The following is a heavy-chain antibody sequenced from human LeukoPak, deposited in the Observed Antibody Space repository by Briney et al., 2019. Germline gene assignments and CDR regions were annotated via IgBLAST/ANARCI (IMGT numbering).Heavy chain of an antibody. Sequence: SETLSLTCTVSGGSISSYYWSWIRQPPGKGLEWIGYIYTSGSTNYNPSLKSRVTISVNTSKNQFSLELSSVAAADTAVYYCAREVATHGLSYYYYMDVWGKGTTVTVSS. J-gene: IGHJ6*03. V-gene: IGHV4-4*09. D-gene: IGHD5-12*01. CDR1: GGSISSYY. CDR3: AREVATHGLSYYYYMDV. CDR2: IYTSGST.